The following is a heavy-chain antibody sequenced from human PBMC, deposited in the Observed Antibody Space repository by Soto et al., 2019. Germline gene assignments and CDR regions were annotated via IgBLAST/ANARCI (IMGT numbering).Heavy chain of an antibody. CDR1: GFTFSSYG. CDR2: ISYDGSNK. V-gene: IGHV3-30*18. Sequence: QVQLVESGGGVVQPGRSLRLSCAASGFTFSSYGMHWVRQAPGKGLEWVAVISYDGSNKYYGDSVKGRFTISRDNSKNTLYLQMNSLRAEDTAVYYCAKDKRLYYGSGSSLWDYWGQGTLVTVYS. CDR3: AKDKRLYYGSGSSLWDY. J-gene: IGHJ4*02. D-gene: IGHD3-10*01.